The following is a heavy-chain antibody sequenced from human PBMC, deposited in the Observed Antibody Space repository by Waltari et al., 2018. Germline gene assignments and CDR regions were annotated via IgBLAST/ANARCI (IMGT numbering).Heavy chain of an antibody. Sequence: EVQLVESGGGLVQPGGSLRLSCAASGFTFSSYWMSWVRQAPGKGLEWVANIKQDGSEKYYVDSVKGRFTIARDIAKNSLYLQMNSLRAEDTAVYYCARELGQWLDDEYNWFDPWGQGTLVTVSS. D-gene: IGHD6-19*01. CDR2: IKQDGSEK. V-gene: IGHV3-7*01. CDR1: GFTFSSYW. CDR3: ARELGQWLDDEYNWFDP. J-gene: IGHJ5*02.